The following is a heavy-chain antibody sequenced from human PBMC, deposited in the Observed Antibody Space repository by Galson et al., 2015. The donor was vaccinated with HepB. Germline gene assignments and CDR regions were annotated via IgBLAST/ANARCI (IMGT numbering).Heavy chain of an antibody. Sequence: SLRLSCAASGFSFSNYDMHWVRQAPGKGLEWVSGITIAGDTVYPASVKGRFTISRESAKNSFYLQMNSLRAGDTAVYFCARARSNYGADAFDIWGQGTMVTVSS. CDR1: GFSFSNYD. D-gene: IGHD3-10*01. CDR2: ITIAGDT. CDR3: ARARSNYGADAFDI. J-gene: IGHJ3*02. V-gene: IGHV3-13*01.